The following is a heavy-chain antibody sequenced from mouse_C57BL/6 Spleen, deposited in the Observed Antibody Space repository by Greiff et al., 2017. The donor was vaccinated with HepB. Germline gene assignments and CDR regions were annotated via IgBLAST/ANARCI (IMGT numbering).Heavy chain of an antibody. V-gene: IGHV1-19*01. J-gene: IGHJ4*01. CDR1: GYTFTDYY. Sequence: EVQLQQSGPVLVKPGASVKMSCKASGYTFTDYYMNWVKQSHGKSLEWIGVINPYNGGTSYNQKFKGKATLTVDKSSSTAYMELKSLTSEDSAFYSCARYDYDRDYYAMDYWGQGTSVTVSS. CDR3: ARYDYDRDYYAMDY. D-gene: IGHD2-4*01. CDR2: INPYNGGT.